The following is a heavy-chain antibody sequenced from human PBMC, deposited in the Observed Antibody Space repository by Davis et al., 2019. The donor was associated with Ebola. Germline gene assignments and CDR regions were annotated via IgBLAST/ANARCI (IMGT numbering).Heavy chain of an antibody. J-gene: IGHJ4*02. CDR1: GCTFTSDS. Sequence: GESLKISCAASGCTFTSDSGTWVCQAPSTALVRVSYISGLSRTIFCSDALKGRFAISRDNDKYSLSLKMNCLRAEDTAVYYCARGPSTGNSFTYWGQGTLVTVSS. CDR3: ARGPSTGNSFTY. V-gene: IGHV3-48*04. D-gene: IGHD1-7*01. CDR2: ISGLSRTI.